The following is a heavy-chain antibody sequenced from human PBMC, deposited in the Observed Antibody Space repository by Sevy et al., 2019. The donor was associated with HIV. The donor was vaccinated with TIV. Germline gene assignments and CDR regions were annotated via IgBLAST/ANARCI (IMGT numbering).Heavy chain of an antibody. Sequence: SETLSLTCTVSGASISSSSYYWGWIRQPPGKGLEWIGSIYYSGNTYYNPSLKSRITISVDTSKNQFSLKLSSVTAADTAVYCCARHAGNLVDATNNYFDYWGQGTLVTVSS. CDR2: IYYSGNT. V-gene: IGHV4-39*01. J-gene: IGHJ4*02. CDR1: GASISSSSYY. CDR3: ARHAGNLVDATNNYFDY. D-gene: IGHD2-15*01.